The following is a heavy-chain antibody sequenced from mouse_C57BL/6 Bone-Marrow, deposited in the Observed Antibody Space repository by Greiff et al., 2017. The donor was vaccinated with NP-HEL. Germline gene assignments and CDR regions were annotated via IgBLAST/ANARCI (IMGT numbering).Heavy chain of an antibody. D-gene: IGHD3-1*01. Sequence: EVKLVESGEGLVKPGGSLKLSCAASGFTFSSYAMSWVRQTPEKRLEWVAYISSGGDYIYYADTVKGRFTISRDNTRNTPYLQMSSVKSEDTAMYYCTRGGYGWFAYWGQGTLVTVSA. CDR3: TRGGYGWFAY. J-gene: IGHJ3*01. CDR2: ISSGGDYI. CDR1: GFTFSSYA. V-gene: IGHV5-9-1*02.